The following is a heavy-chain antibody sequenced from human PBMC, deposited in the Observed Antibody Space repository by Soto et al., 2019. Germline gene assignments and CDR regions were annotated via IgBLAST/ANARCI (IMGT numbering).Heavy chain of an antibody. Sequence: ASVKVSCKASGYTFTDYYMHWVRQAPGQGLEWMGWINPNSGGTNYAQKYQGWVTMTRDTSISTAYMELSRLRSDDTAVYYCARVVVVIPPGYYYAMDVWGQGTTVTVSS. J-gene: IGHJ6*02. D-gene: IGHD3-22*01. CDR2: INPNSGGT. V-gene: IGHV1-2*04. CDR3: ARVVVVIPPGYYYAMDV. CDR1: GYTFTDYY.